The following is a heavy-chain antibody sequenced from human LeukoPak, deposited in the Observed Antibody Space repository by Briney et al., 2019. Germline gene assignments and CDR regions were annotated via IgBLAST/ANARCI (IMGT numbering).Heavy chain of an antibody. J-gene: IGHJ4*02. CDR1: GFTFSSYA. D-gene: IGHD6-13*01. V-gene: IGHV3-23*01. Sequence: GGSLRLSCAASGFTFSSYAMSWVRQAPGKGLEWVSTIDNTAVTTFCADSVKGRFTISRDNSKNTLHLLMDSLRAEDTAVYYCAKAWGVVSSSWFLSFDYWGQGTLVTVSS. CDR2: IDNTAVTT. CDR3: AKAWGVVSSSWFLSFDY.